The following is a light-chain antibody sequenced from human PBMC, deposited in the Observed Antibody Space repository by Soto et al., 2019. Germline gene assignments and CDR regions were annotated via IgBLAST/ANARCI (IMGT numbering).Light chain of an antibody. CDR2: KAS. CDR3: QQYNSYSPLT. V-gene: IGKV1-5*03. CDR1: QSISSW. J-gene: IGKJ4*01. Sequence: DFQITQSPSTLSASVGDRVTITCRASQSISSWLAWYQQKPGKAPKLLIYKASSLESGVPSRFSGSGSGTEFTLTISSLQPDDFATYYCQQYNSYSPLTFGGGTKVEIK.